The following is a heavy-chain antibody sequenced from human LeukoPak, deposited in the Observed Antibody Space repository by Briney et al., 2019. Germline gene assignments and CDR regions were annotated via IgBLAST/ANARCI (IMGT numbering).Heavy chain of an antibody. J-gene: IGHJ5*02. V-gene: IGHV4-30-4*01. CDR2: IFYGGNT. CDR3: ARLQYCSGTSCYWFDP. D-gene: IGHD2-2*01. Sequence: SETLSLTCTVSGGSISCGDYYWSWIRQPPGKGLKWIGYIFYGGNTYYNPSLKSRVPISVDTSKNRFSLKLSSVTAADTAVYYCARLQYCSGTSCYWFDPWGQGTLVTVSS. CDR1: GGSISCGDYY.